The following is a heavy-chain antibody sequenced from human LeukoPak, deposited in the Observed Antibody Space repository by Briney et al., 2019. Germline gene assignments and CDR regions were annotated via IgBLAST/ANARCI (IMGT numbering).Heavy chain of an antibody. CDR2: IYHSGST. CDR3: ARFLLELHFDY. J-gene: IGHJ4*02. CDR1: GGSISSSNW. Sequence: SETLSLTCTVSGGSISSSNWWSWVRQPPGKGLEWFGEIYHSGSTNYNPSLKSRVTISVDKSKNQFSLKLSSVTAADTAVYYCARFLLELHFDYWGQGTPVTVSS. D-gene: IGHD1-26*01. V-gene: IGHV4-4*02.